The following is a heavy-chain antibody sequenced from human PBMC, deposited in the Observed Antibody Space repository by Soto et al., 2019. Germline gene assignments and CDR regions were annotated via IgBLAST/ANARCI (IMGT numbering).Heavy chain of an antibody. Sequence: QVHLVQSGAEVKKPGSSVKVSCKASGDTFTDHTVTWVRQAPGQGLEWMGRSVPTLGMANYAQTFQGRVTITADTSMTTAYLELTGLTSDDSAVYYCASGDCSGGRCYSDFDFGGQGTLVTVSS. J-gene: IGHJ4*02. V-gene: IGHV1-69*02. D-gene: IGHD2-15*01. CDR1: GDTFTDHT. CDR2: SVPTLGMA. CDR3: ASGDCSGGRCYSDFDF.